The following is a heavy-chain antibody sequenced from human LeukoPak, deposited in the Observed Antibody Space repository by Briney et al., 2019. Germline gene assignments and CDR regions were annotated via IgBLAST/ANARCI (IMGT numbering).Heavy chain of an antibody. CDR1: GFTFSSYS. D-gene: IGHD6-19*01. CDR3: ARESGWSPNHFDY. CDR2: ISSSSSTI. J-gene: IGHJ4*02. Sequence: GGSLRLSCEASGFTFSSYSMNWVRQAPGKGLEWVSYISSSSSTIYYADSVKGRFTISRDNAKNSLYLQMNSLRAEDTAVYYCARESGWSPNHFDYWGQGTLVTVS. V-gene: IGHV3-48*01.